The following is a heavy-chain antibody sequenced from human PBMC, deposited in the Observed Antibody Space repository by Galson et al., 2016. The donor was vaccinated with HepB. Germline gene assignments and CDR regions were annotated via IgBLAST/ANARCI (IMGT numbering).Heavy chain of an antibody. D-gene: IGHD6-6*01. CDR1: GFTFSNYA. CDR2: ISGSGGRI. Sequence: SLRLSCAASGFTFSNYAMNWVRQAPGKGLEWVSSISGSGGRIYYADSVKGRFTISRDNSKNTLYLQMNRLRAEDTAVYYCAKGGNTAARFSRRDTPFDYSGQGTLVTVSS. CDR3: AKGGNTAARFSRRDTPFDY. J-gene: IGHJ4*02. V-gene: IGHV3-23*01.